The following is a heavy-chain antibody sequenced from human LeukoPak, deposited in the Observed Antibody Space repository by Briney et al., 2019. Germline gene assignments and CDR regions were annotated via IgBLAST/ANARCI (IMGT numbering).Heavy chain of an antibody. D-gene: IGHD5-12*01. CDR1: GFAFSNYG. V-gene: IGHV3-33*01. Sequence: PGGSLRPSCAASGFAFSNYGMHWVRQAPGKGLEWVAIIWYDGSDEYYADSVKGRFTISRDNSKNTLYLQMNSLKTEDTAVYYCTTVFMSWMPIVATTTDYWGQGTLVTVSS. CDR2: IWYDGSDE. CDR3: TTVFMSWMPIVATTTDY. J-gene: IGHJ4*02.